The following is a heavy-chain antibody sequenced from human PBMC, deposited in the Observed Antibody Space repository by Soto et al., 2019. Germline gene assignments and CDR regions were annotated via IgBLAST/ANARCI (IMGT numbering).Heavy chain of an antibody. D-gene: IGHD3-3*01. CDR3: AKWSVGVADGLGAFDY. CDR2: INADNGDT. Sequence: QVHVVQSGAEVKKPGASVQVSCKASGNSFTTYTVHWVRQAPGHRLEWMGWINADNGDTKYSKNFQARVTITRDTSSSTAYWELSSLRSDDTAVYYWAKWSVGVADGLGAFDYWGQGTLVSVSS. V-gene: IGHV1-3*01. CDR1: GNSFTTYT. J-gene: IGHJ4*02.